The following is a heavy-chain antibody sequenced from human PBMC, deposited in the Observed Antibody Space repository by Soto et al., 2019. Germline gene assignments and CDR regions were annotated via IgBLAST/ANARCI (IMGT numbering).Heavy chain of an antibody. V-gene: IGHV1-18*01. CDR2: ISAYNGNT. Sequence: QVQLVQSGAEVKKPGASVKVSCKASGYTFTSYGISWVRQAPGQGLEWMAWISAYNGNTNYAQKVQGRVTMTTDTSTIKVYMEMRSVRADDTAVYYCARWPGYSSGWSDYWGQGTLVTVSS. CDR1: GYTFTSYG. J-gene: IGHJ4*02. D-gene: IGHD6-19*01. CDR3: ARWPGYSSGWSDY.